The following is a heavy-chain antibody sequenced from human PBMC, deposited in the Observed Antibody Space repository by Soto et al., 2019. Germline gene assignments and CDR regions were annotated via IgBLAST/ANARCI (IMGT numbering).Heavy chain of an antibody. Sequence: SETLSLTCTISGDSISSYYWSWIRQPPGRGLEWIGYIYYSGSTNYNPSLKSRVTISVDTSKNQFSLKLRSVTAADTAVYYCARGVRAAAGTDFDYWGQGTLVTVSS. D-gene: IGHD6-13*01. CDR1: GDSISSYY. V-gene: IGHV4-59*01. CDR3: ARGVRAAAGTDFDY. CDR2: IYYSGST. J-gene: IGHJ4*02.